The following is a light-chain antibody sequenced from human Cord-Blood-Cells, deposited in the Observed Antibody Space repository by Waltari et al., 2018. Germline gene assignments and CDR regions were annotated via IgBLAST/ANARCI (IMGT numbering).Light chain of an antibody. J-gene: IGLJ2*01. CDR2: DVS. CDR3: CSYAGSYTLV. V-gene: IGLV2-11*01. CDR1: SSDVGGYNY. Sequence: QSALTQPRSVSGSPGPSVTISCPGTSSDVGGYNYVSWYQQNQGKAPTLMIYDVSKRPSGVPDRFSGSKSGNAASLTISGLQAEDEADYYCCSYAGSYTLVFGGGTKLTVL.